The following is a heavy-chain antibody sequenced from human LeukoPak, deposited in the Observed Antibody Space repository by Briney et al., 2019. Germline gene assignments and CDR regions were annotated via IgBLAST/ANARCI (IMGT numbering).Heavy chain of an antibody. J-gene: IGHJ6*02. CDR1: GYTFTGCY. V-gene: IGHV1-2*02. D-gene: IGHD6-19*01. Sequence: ASVKVSCKASGYTFTGCYMHWVRQAPGQGLEWMGWINPNSGGTNYAQKFQGRVTMTRDTSISTAYMGLSRLRSDDTAVYYCARELIAVAGTSLYYYYYGMDVWGQGTTVTVSS. CDR2: INPNSGGT. CDR3: ARELIAVAGTSLYYYYYGMDV.